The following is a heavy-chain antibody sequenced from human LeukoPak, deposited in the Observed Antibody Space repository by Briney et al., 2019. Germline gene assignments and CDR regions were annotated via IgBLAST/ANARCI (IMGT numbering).Heavy chain of an antibody. J-gene: IGHJ4*02. CDR1: GGTFRRFT. CDR3: AREWGLESSGYYYAY. V-gene: IGHV1-69*13. Sequence: ASVKVSCQSSGGTFRRFTISWVRQAPGPGFEWMGGITPIFGTANFAQKFQGRVSITADESTSTAFMELSSLRSEDTAVYYCAREWGLESSGYYYAYWGQGTLVTVSS. CDR2: ITPIFGTA. D-gene: IGHD3-22*01.